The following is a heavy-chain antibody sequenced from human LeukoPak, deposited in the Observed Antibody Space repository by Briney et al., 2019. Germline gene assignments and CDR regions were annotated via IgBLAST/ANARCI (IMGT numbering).Heavy chain of an antibody. CDR2: IYRDSSVK. Sequence: GGSLRLSCVSSVFNFDEYAMNWVRQAPGKGLEWISCIYRDSSVKHYADSVRGRFTVSRDNAKNSVYLQMNSLRAKDTAVYFCARYGSGSNYRDPFDSWGQGTLVTVSS. CDR3: ARYGSGSNYRDPFDS. CDR1: VFNFDEYA. J-gene: IGHJ4*02. V-gene: IGHV3-48*01. D-gene: IGHD3-10*01.